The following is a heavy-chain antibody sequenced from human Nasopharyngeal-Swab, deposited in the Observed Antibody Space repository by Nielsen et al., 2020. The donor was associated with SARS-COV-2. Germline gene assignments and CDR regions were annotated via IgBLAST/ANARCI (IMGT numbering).Heavy chain of an antibody. V-gene: IGHV3-53*01. J-gene: IGHJ5*02. D-gene: IGHD6-13*01. CDR2: IFSSGST. CDR3: ARLGSSSWYANWLDP. Sequence: WIRQPPGKGLEWVSVIFSSGSTYYADSVKGRFTISRDNSKNTLYLQMNSLRAEDTAVYYCARLGSSSWYANWLDPWGQGTLVTVSS.